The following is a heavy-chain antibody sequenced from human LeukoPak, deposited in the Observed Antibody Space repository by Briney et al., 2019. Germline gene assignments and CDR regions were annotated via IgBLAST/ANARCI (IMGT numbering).Heavy chain of an antibody. V-gene: IGHV4-61*08. CDR2: IYYSGST. CDR3: AASFYCSSTSCYAGWFDP. D-gene: IGHD2-2*01. Sequence: SETLSLTCTVSGDSISSGDYYWRWIRQPPGKGLEWIGYIYYSGSTNYNPSLKSRVTISVDTSKNQFSLKLSSVTAADTAVYYCAASFYCSSTSCYAGWFDPWGQGTLVTVSS. J-gene: IGHJ5*02. CDR1: GDSISSGDYY.